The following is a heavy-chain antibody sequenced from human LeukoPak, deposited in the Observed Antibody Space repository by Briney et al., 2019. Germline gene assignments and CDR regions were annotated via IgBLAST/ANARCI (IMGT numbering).Heavy chain of an antibody. CDR2: MNPNSGNT. D-gene: IGHD6-6*01. V-gene: IGHV1-8*01. CDR1: GYTFTSYD. Sequence: ASVKVSCTASGYTFTSYDINWVRQATGQGLEWMGWMNPNSGNTGYAQKFQGRVTMTRNTSISTAYMELSSLRSEDTAVYYCARGRGRIAARRDWFDPWGQGTLVTVSS. CDR3: ARGRGRIAARRDWFDP. J-gene: IGHJ5*02.